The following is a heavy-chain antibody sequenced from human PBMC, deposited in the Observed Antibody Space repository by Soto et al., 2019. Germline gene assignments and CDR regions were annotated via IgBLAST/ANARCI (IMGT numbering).Heavy chain of an antibody. J-gene: IGHJ6*02. CDR1: GFTFSSYG. Sequence: PGGSLRLSCAASGFTFSSYGMHWVRQAPGKGLEWVAVISYDGSNKYYADSVKGRFTISRDNSKNTLYLQMNSLRAEDTAVYYCAKEEDLWSSTTQIYYYYGMDIWGQGTTVTVSS. CDR3: AKEEDLWSSTTQIYYYYGMDI. CDR2: ISYDGSNK. V-gene: IGHV3-30*18. D-gene: IGHD2-2*01.